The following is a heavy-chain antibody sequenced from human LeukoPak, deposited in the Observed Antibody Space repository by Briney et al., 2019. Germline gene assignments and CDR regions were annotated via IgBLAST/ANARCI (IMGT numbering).Heavy chain of an antibody. Sequence: SETLSLTCTVSGGSISSYYWSWIRQPPGKGLEWIGYIYYSGSTNYNPSLKSRVTMSVDTSKNQFSLKLSSVTAADTAVYYCARAVGAFDYWGQGTLVTVSS. V-gene: IGHV4-59*12. CDR3: ARAVGAFDY. CDR1: GGSISSYY. CDR2: IYYSGST. D-gene: IGHD1-26*01. J-gene: IGHJ4*02.